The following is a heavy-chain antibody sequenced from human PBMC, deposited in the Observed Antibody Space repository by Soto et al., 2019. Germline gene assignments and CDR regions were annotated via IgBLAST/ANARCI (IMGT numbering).Heavy chain of an antibody. D-gene: IGHD1-26*01. J-gene: IGHJ4*02. CDR1: GVSISSSSYY. V-gene: IGHV4-39*01. CDR2: IYYSGST. CDR3: ASLRVGATADY. Sequence: PSETLSLTCTVSGVSISSSSYYWGWIRQPPGKGLEWIGSIYYSGSTHYNPSLKSRVTISVDTSKNQFSLKLSSVTAADTAVYYCASLRVGATADYWGQGNLVTVSS.